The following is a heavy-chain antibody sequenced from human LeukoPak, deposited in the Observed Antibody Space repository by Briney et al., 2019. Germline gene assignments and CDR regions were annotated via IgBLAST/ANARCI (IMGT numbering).Heavy chain of an antibody. CDR2: TYYRSKLYH. Sequence: SQTLSLTCAVSGDSFSSNSVTCNWIRQSPSRGLEWLGRTYYRSKLYHDYAVSVKSLITINPDTSKSQFSLQLNYVTPEDTAVYYCAREGNAYYFDYWGQGTLVAVSS. V-gene: IGHV6-1*01. CDR3: AREGNAYYFDY. CDR1: GDSFSSNSVT. J-gene: IGHJ4*02. D-gene: IGHD1-1*01.